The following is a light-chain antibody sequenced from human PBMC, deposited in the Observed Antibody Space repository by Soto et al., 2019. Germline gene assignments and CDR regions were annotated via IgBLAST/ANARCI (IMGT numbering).Light chain of an antibody. CDR3: LRHDLYPWT. Sequence: DIQMTQSPSAMSASVGDRVNITWRASQVISNYLAWCQLKPGKVPKRLMYAASTLQSGVPSRFSGSGSGTEFTLTISSLQPEDFATYYCLRHDLYPWTFGQGTKVDIK. CDR2: AAS. CDR1: QVISNY. V-gene: IGKV1-17*03. J-gene: IGKJ1*01.